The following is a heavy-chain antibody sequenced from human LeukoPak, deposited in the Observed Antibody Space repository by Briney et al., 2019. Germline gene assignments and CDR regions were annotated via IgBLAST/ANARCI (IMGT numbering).Heavy chain of an antibody. CDR1: GFIFSSYS. V-gene: IGHV3-21*01. CDR2: ISANSYHI. CDR3: TRDLASQPDY. Sequence: GGSLRLSCAASGFIFSSYSMNWVRQAPGKGLEWVSSISANSYHIFYAVSVKGRFTISRDNAKNSLYLQMDSLRAEDTAVYYCTRDLASQPDYWGQGGLVTVSS. D-gene: IGHD1-1*01. J-gene: IGHJ4*02.